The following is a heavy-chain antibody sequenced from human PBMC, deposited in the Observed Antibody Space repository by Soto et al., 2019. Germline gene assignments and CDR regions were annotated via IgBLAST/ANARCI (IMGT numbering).Heavy chain of an antibody. Sequence: PSETLSLTCTVSGGSISSGDYYWSWIRQPPGKGLEWIGYIYYSGSTYYNPSLKSRVTISVDTSKNQFSLKLSSVTAADTAVYYCARASGHYYDSSGYPFDNWGQGTLVTVSS. D-gene: IGHD3-22*01. CDR2: IYYSGST. CDR3: ARASGHYYDSSGYPFDN. CDR1: GGSISSGDYY. V-gene: IGHV4-30-4*01. J-gene: IGHJ4*02.